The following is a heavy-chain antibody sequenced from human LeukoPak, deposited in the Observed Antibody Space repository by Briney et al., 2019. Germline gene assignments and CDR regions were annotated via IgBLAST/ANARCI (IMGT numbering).Heavy chain of an antibody. J-gene: IGHJ4*02. CDR3: ATDRAASGIWEMDY. Sequence: SETLSLTCTVSGGSVSSGTYYWSWIRQPPGKGLEWIGSIYYSGNTNYNPSLKTRVSISVDTSKNQFSLKLSSVTAADTAIYYCATDRAASGIWEMDYWGQGTLVTVSS. CDR2: IYYSGNT. CDR1: GGSVSSGTYY. D-gene: IGHD6-13*01. V-gene: IGHV4-61*01.